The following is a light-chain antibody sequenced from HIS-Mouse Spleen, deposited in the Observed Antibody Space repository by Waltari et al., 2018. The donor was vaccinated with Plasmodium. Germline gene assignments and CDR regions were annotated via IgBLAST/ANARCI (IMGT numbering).Light chain of an antibody. CDR1: SSAGGVDNY. V-gene: IGLV2-14*03. Sequence: QSALTQPASVPGSPGQSLPISCTGTSSAGGVDNYVSRYQQHPGQAPKLMIYDVSNRPSGVSNRFSGSKSCNTASLTISGLQAEDEADYYCSSYTSSSTLGVFGGGTKLTVL. J-gene: IGLJ2*01. CDR3: SSYTSSSTLGV. CDR2: DVS.